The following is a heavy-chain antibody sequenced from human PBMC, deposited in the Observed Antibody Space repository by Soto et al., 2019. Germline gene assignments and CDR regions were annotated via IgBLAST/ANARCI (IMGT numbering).Heavy chain of an antibody. CDR1: GFTFSSYA. V-gene: IGHV3-23*01. CDR3: ARDRGIAVAPQPYYYYGMDA. J-gene: IGHJ6*02. CDR2: ISGSGSNT. Sequence: GGSLRLSCAASGFTFSSYAMSWVRQAPGKGLEWVSVISGSGSNTYYADSVKGRFTISRDNSKNTLYLQMNSLRAEDTAVYYCARDRGIAVAPQPYYYYGMDAWGQGTTVTVSS. D-gene: IGHD6-19*01.